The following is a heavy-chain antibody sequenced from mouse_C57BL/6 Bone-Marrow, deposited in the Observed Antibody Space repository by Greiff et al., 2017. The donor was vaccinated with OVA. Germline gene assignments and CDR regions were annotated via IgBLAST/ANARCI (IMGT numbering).Heavy chain of an antibody. V-gene: IGHV5-17*01. Sequence: DVKLVESGGGLVKPGGSLKLSCAASGFTFSDYGMHWVRQAPEKGLEWVAYISSGSSTIYYADTVKGRFTISRDNAKNTLFLQMTSLRSEDTAMYYCARPRYGYFFAYWGQGTLVTVSA. J-gene: IGHJ3*01. D-gene: IGHD2-2*01. CDR1: GFTFSDYG. CDR2: ISSGSSTI. CDR3: ARPRYGYFFAY.